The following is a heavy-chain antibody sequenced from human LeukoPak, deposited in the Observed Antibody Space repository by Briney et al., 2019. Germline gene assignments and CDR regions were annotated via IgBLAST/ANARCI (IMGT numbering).Heavy chain of an antibody. CDR1: GGTFSNYA. D-gene: IGHD3-3*01. CDR2: IIPIFGIA. V-gene: IGHV1-69*04. J-gene: IGHJ5*02. Sequence: ASVKVSCKASGGTFSNYAISWVRQAPGQGLEWMGRIIPIFGIANYAQKFQGRVTITADRSTSTDYMELSSLRSEDTAVYYCARITYDFWSGLFDPWGQGTLVTVSS. CDR3: ARITYDFWSGLFDP.